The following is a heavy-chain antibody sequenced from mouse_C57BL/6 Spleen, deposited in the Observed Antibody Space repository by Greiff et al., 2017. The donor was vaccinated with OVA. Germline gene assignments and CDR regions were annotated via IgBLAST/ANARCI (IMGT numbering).Heavy chain of an antibody. CDR2: ISYDGSN. CDR3: ARFDGNYPYYYAMDY. CDR1: GYSITSGYY. Sequence: EVQLVESGPGLVKPSQSLSLTCSVTGYSITSGYYWNWIRQFPGNKLEWMGYISYDGSNNYNPSLKNRISITRDTSKNQFFLKLNSVTTEDTATYYCARFDGNYPYYYAMDYWGQGTSVTVSS. J-gene: IGHJ4*01. V-gene: IGHV3-6*01. D-gene: IGHD2-1*01.